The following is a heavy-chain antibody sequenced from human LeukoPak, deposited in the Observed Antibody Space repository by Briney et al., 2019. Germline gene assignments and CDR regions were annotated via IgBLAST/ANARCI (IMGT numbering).Heavy chain of an antibody. D-gene: IGHD3-22*01. CDR3: ARDRGNYYDSSGYFPFDY. CDR1: GYTFTSYG. V-gene: IGHV1-18*01. J-gene: IGHJ4*02. CDR2: ISAYNGNT. Sequence: ASVKVSWKASGYTFTSYGISWVRQAPGQGLEWMGWISAYNGNTNYAQKLQGRVTMTTDTSTSTAYMELRSLRSDDTAVYYCARDRGNYYDSSGYFPFDYWGQGTLVTVSS.